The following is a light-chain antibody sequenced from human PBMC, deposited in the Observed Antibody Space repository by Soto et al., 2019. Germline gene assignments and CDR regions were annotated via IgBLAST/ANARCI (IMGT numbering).Light chain of an antibody. V-gene: IGKV3-15*01. CDR1: QSVSSN. J-gene: IGKJ2*01. CDR3: HQYNNWPPMYT. Sequence: EIVMTQSPATLSVSPGERATLSCRASQSVSSNLAWYQQKPVQAPKLLIYGASTRATSIPARFSGSGSGTEFTLTISSLQSEDFAVYYCHQYNNWPPMYTFGQGTKLEIK. CDR2: GAS.